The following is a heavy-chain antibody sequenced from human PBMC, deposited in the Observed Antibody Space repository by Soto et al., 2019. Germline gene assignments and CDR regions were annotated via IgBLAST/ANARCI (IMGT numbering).Heavy chain of an antibody. V-gene: IGHV3-30*18. CDR1: GFTFSSYG. J-gene: IGHJ4*02. Sequence: QVQLVESGGGVVQPGRSLRLSCAASGFTFSSYGMHWVRQAPGKGLEWVAVISYDGSNKYYADSVKGRFTISRDNSKNTLYLQMNSLRSEDTAVYYCAKERDYGAYPPYYFDYWGQGTLVTVSS. CDR2: ISYDGSNK. CDR3: AKERDYGAYPPYYFDY. D-gene: IGHD4-17*01.